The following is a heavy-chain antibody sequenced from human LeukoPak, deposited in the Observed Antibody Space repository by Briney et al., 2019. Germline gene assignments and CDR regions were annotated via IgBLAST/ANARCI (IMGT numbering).Heavy chain of an antibody. CDR2: ISSSGSTI. D-gene: IGHD4-17*01. CDR3: ARDLGVTTDH. V-gene: IGHV3-48*03. Sequence: PGGSLRLSCAASGFTFSSYEMNWVRQAPGKGLEWVSYISSSGSTIYYADSVKGRFTNSRDNAKNSLYLQMNSLRAEDTAVYYCARDLGVTTDHWGQGTLVTVSS. CDR1: GFTFSSYE. J-gene: IGHJ4*02.